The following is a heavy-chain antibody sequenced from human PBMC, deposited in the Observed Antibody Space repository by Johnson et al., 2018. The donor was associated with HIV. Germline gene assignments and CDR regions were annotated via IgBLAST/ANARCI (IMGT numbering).Heavy chain of an antibody. D-gene: IGHD1-26*01. J-gene: IGHJ3*02. CDR2: IKQDGSEK. Sequence: VRLVESGGGLVQPGGSLRLSCAASGFTFSSYWMSWVRQAPGKGLEWVSNIKQDGSEKYYVDSVKGRFTISRDNSKNSLYLQMNSLRTEDTALYYCARGCGSRSGSPCYDPFDIWGQGTMVTVSS. CDR3: ARGCGSRSGSPCYDPFDI. CDR1: GFTFSSYW. V-gene: IGHV3-7*03.